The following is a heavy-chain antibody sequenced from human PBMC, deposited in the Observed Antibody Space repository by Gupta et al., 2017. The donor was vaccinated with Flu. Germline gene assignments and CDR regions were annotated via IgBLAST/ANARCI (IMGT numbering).Heavy chain of an antibody. V-gene: IGHV5-51*01. J-gene: IGHJ5*02. D-gene: IGHD1-1*01. CDR3: ARLLIKTGTTTGWFAP. Sequence: EVQLVQSGAEVKKPGESLKISCKGSGYSFTSYWIGWVRQMPGKGLEWMGIIYPGDSDTRYSPSFQGQVTISADKSISTAELQWSSVKASETAMYYCARLLIKTGTTTGWFAPGGQGTMVTVSS. CDR2: IYPGDSDT. CDR1: GYSFTSYW.